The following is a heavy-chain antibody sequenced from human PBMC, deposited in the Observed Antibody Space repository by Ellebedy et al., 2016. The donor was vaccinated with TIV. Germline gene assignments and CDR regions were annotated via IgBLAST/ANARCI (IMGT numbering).Heavy chain of an antibody. Sequence: MPSETLSLTCTVSGGSISSGDYYWSWIRQPPGKGLEWIGYIYYIGSTYYNPSLKSRVTISVDTSKNQFCLKLSSVTAADTAVYYCARGEFSYGSYYFDYWGQGTLVTVSS. CDR3: ARGEFSYGSYYFDY. V-gene: IGHV4-30-4*02. CDR1: GGSISSGDYY. CDR2: IYYIGST. J-gene: IGHJ4*02. D-gene: IGHD5-18*01.